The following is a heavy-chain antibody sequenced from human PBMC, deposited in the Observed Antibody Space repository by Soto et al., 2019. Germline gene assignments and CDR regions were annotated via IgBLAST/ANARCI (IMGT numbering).Heavy chain of an antibody. J-gene: IGHJ4*02. D-gene: IGHD3-22*01. CDR3: ANGRGMIVVGSWDY. CDR2: ISGSGGST. V-gene: IGHV3-23*01. Sequence: GESLKISCAASGFTFSSYAMSWVRQAPGKGLEWVSAISGSGGSTYYADSVKGRFTISRDNSKNTLYLQMNSLRAEDTAVYYCANGRGMIVVGSWDYWGQGTLVTVSS. CDR1: GFTFSSYA.